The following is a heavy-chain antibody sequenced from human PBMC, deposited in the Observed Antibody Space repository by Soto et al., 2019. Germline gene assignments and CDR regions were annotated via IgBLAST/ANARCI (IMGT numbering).Heavy chain of an antibody. CDR2: ITYDGANG. V-gene: IGHV3-30*09. CDR3: ARAFSGSYPNFDY. J-gene: IGHJ4*02. CDR1: GFIFRSYA. Sequence: SGGSLRLSCLASGFIFRSYAMHWVRQAPCKGLEWVAVITYDGANGYYADSVRGRFAISRDNSKSTLFLQMNSLRPEDTAVYYCARAFSGSYPNFDYWGQGTLVTVSS. D-gene: IGHD1-26*01.